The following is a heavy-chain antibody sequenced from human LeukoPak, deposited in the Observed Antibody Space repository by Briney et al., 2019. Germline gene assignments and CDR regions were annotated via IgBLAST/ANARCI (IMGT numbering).Heavy chain of an antibody. CDR1: GGSISSYY. D-gene: IGHD2-15*01. J-gene: IGHJ4*02. CDR3: ARLVCGGGSCPAEFDY. CDR2: IYYSGST. Sequence: PSETLSLTCTVSGGSISSYYWSWIRQPPGKGLEWIGSIYYSGSTYYNPSLNNRVTIFIDMSKNQFSLRLNSVTATDTAVYYCARLVCGGGSCPAEFDYWGQGTLVTVSS. V-gene: IGHV4-59*05.